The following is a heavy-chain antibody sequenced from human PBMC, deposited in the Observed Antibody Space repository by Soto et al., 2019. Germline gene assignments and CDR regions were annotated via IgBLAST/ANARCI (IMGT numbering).Heavy chain of an antibody. V-gene: IGHV1-8*01. J-gene: IGHJ4*02. Sequence: QVQLVQSGAEVKKPGASVKVSCKASGYTFTSYDINWVRQATGQGLEWMGWMNPNSGNTGYAQKFQGRVTMTRNTSTRTAYMELSSLRSEATAVYYCARGYEDSDFWSGYDYWGQGTLVTVSS. D-gene: IGHD3-3*01. CDR2: MNPNSGNT. CDR1: GYTFTSYD. CDR3: ARGYEDSDFWSGYDY.